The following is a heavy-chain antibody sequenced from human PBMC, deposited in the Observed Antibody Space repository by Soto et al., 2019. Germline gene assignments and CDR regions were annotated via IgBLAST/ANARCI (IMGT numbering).Heavy chain of an antibody. D-gene: IGHD6-13*01. CDR2: INPSGGST. V-gene: IGHV1-46*01. CDR3: ARDRQQLVPDYYYGMDV. Sequence: QVQLVQSGAEVKKPGASVKVSCKASGYTFTSYYMHWVRQAPGQGLEWMGIINPSGGSTSYAQKFQGRVTMTRDTSTSTVYIELSSLRSEDTAVYYCARDRQQLVPDYYYGMDVWGQGTTVTVSS. J-gene: IGHJ6*02. CDR1: GYTFTSYY.